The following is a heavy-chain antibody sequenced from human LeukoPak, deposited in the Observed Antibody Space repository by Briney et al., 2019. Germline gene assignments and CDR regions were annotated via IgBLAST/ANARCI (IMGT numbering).Heavy chain of an antibody. J-gene: IGHJ4*02. CDR2: INHSGST. V-gene: IGHV4-34*01. CDR3: ARGHAYRGYSYGRYTYYFDY. Sequence: SETLSLTCAVYGGSFSGYYWSWIRQPPGKGLEWIGEINHSGSTNYNPSLKSRVTISVDTSKNQFSLKLSSVTAADTAVYYCARGHAYRGYSYGRYTYYFDYWGQGTLVTVSS. CDR1: GGSFSGYY. D-gene: IGHD5-18*01.